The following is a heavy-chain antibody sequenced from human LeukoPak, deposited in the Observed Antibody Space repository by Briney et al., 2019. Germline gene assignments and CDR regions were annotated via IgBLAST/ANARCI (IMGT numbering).Heavy chain of an antibody. J-gene: IGHJ4*02. Sequence: GGSLRLSCAGFGFTFSNYAISWVRQAPGRGLEWVSAISGGADTTCYADSVRGRVTISRDNSKNTVYLQMTSLRADDTAVYYCAKEEVYWLQPFDYWGQGTLVTVSS. V-gene: IGHV3-23*01. CDR1: GFTFSNYA. CDR2: ISGGADTT. CDR3: AKEEVYWLQPFDY. D-gene: IGHD2-8*02.